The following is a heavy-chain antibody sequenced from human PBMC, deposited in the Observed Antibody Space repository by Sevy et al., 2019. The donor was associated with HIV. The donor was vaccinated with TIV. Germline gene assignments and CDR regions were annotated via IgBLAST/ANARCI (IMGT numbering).Heavy chain of an antibody. V-gene: IGHV3-7*01. Sequence: GGSLRLSCVASGFTFSDSWMTWVRQAPGKGLERIAFINEDGSRLGYVDSVRGRFTIPRENTKNSLYLQMNSLRAEDTAVYFCARDRAYSALDYWGQGTLVTVSS. CDR3: ARDRAYSALDY. D-gene: IGHD5-18*01. CDR1: GFTFSDSW. CDR2: INEDGSRL. J-gene: IGHJ4*02.